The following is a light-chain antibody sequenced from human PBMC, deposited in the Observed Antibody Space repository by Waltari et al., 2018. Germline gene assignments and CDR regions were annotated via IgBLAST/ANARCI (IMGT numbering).Light chain of an antibody. Sequence: EIVLTQSPGAMSLSPGGRATLSCSATQIITNNYLAWYQQKPGQSPRLLIFGASNRATGIPDRFSGSGSGTDFTLTIYGLEPEDSAVYYCQQYANSPLTFGGGATVAIK. CDR2: GAS. J-gene: IGKJ4*01. V-gene: IGKV3-20*01. CDR1: QIITNNY. CDR3: QQYANSPLT.